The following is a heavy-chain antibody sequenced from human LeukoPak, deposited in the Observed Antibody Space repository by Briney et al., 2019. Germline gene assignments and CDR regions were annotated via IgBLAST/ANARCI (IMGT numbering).Heavy chain of an antibody. V-gene: IGHV4-31*03. J-gene: IGHJ4*02. CDR2: IYYSGTS. Sequence: PSHTLSLTCTVSGGSISSGDYYWSWIRQHPGKGLEWIGYIYYSGTSYYNPSLKSRVTISVDTSKNQFSLKLSSVTAADTAVYYCARVGAAAGSTYFDYWGQGTLVTVSS. CDR3: ARVGAAAGSTYFDY. CDR1: GGSISSGDYY. D-gene: IGHD6-13*01.